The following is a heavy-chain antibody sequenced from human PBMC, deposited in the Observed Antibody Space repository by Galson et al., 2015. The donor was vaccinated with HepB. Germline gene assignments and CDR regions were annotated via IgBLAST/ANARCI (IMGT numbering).Heavy chain of an antibody. D-gene: IGHD3-10*01. CDR1: GDSVSTNIVA. V-gene: IGHV6-1*01. CDR3: TRVRHLARGMDV. Sequence: CAISGDSVSTNIVAWNWIRQSPSRGLEWLGRTYYRSKWYNDYAVSVQSRITINPDTSRNQFSLQLNSVTPEDTGVYYCTRVRHLARGMDVWGRGILVTVSS. CDR2: TYYRSKWYN. J-gene: IGHJ4*02.